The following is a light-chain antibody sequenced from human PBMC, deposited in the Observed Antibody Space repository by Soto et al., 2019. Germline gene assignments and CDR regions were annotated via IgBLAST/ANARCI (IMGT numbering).Light chain of an antibody. CDR1: SSDVGGYNY. CDR3: SSYTSSSTLYV. CDR2: DVS. V-gene: IGLV2-14*01. Sequence: QSALTQPASVSGSPGQSITISCTGTSSDVGGYNYVSWYRQHPGKAPKPMIYDVSNRPSGVSNRFSGSKSGNTASLTISGLQAEDEADYYCSSYTSSSTLYVFGTGTKVTVL. J-gene: IGLJ1*01.